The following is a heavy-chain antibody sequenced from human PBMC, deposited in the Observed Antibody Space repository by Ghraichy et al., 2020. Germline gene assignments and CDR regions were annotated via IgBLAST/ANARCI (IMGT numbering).Heavy chain of an antibody. D-gene: IGHD3-10*01. CDR1: GFSFSSYW. Sequence: GGSLRLSCAASGFSFSSYWIGWVRQAPEKGLEWVANIKQDGSEKFFVDSVKGRFTISRDNAKKSLWLQMNNLRGDDTAVYYCARGKGSVWGQGTTVTVSS. J-gene: IGHJ6*02. V-gene: IGHV3-7*03. CDR2: IKQDGSEK. CDR3: ARGKGSV.